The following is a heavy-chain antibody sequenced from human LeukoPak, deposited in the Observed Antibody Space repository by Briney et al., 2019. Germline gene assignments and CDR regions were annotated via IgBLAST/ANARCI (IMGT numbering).Heavy chain of an antibody. Sequence: PSETLSLTCTVSGGSITSYYWSWIRQPAGKGLEWIGRIYTSGSTSYNPSLKSRVTMSVDTSKNQLSLTVSSVTAADTAVYYCARSGGSGTYYDGTFDYWGQGTLVTVSS. D-gene: IGHD1-26*01. CDR3: ARSGGSGTYYDGTFDY. V-gene: IGHV4-4*07. CDR2: IYTSGST. J-gene: IGHJ4*02. CDR1: GGSITSYY.